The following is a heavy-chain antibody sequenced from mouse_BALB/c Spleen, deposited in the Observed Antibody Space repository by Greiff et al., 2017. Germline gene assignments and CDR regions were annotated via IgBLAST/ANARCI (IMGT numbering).Heavy chain of an antibody. D-gene: IGHD2-4*01. CDR1: GYTFTSYW. CDR2: INPSTGYT. Sequence: VQLQQSGAELAKPGASVKMSCKASGYTFTSYWMHWVKQRPGQGLEWIGYINPSTGYTEYNQKFKDKATLTADKSSSTAYMQLSSLTSEDSAVYYCARIYYDYDGGFAYWGQGTLVTVSA. V-gene: IGHV1-7*01. CDR3: ARIYYDYDGGFAY. J-gene: IGHJ3*01.